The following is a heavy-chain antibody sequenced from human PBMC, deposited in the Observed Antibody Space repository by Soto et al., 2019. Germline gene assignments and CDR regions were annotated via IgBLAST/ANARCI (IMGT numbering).Heavy chain of an antibody. CDR1: GLTFSIYV. CDR2: ISGSGAGT. J-gene: IGHJ4*02. V-gene: IGHV3-23*01. CDR3: AVAGAY. D-gene: IGHD6-19*01. Sequence: EVQLLESGGALVQPGGSLKLSCAASGLTFSIYVTSWVRQAPGKGLEWVSGISGSGAGTYYADSVKGRFTISRDNSKNTLYLEMNNLRAEDTAVYYCAVAGAYWGQGTLVTVSS.